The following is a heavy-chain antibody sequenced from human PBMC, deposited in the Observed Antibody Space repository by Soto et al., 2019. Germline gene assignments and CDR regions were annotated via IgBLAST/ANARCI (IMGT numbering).Heavy chain of an antibody. CDR1: GYTFTSYA. V-gene: IGHV1-3*05. CDR2: INAGNGNT. J-gene: IGHJ6*02. CDR3: ARDPSYSGMDV. Sequence: QVKLVQSGAEEKKPGASVKVSCKASGYTFTSYAMHWVRQAPGQRLEWMGWINAGNGNTKYSQKFQGRVTITRDTYASTAYMELSSLRSEDTAVYYCARDPSYSGMDVWGQGTTVTVSS.